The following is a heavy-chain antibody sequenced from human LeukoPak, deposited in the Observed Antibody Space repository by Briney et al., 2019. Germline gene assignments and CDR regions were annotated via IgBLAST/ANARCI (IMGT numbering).Heavy chain of an antibody. J-gene: IGHJ5*02. V-gene: IGHV4-39*01. CDR2: IYYSGST. D-gene: IGHD6-13*01. Sequence: SETLSLTCTVSGGSISSSSYYWGWIRQPPGKGLEWIGSIYYSGSTYYNPSLKSRVTISVDTSKNQFSLKLSSVTAADTAVYYCARAARGAAAEWFDPWGQGTLVTASS. CDR1: GGSISSSSYY. CDR3: ARAARGAAAEWFDP.